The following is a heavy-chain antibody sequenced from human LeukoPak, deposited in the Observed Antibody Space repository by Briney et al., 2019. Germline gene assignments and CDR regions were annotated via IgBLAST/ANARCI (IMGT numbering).Heavy chain of an antibody. CDR1: GFSFSRYW. CDR3: ARGEALCDY. J-gene: IGHJ4*02. CDR2: IKEDGTKT. Sequence: GGSLRLSCAASGFSFSRYWMTWVRQAPGKGLEWVANIKEDGTKTYYVDSVKGRFTVSRNNAQNSLYLQMNSLIPEDTAVYFCARGEALCDYWGQGALVTVSS. V-gene: IGHV3-7*05.